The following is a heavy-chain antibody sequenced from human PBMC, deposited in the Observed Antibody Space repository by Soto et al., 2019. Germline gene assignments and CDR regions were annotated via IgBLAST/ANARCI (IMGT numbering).Heavy chain of an antibody. V-gene: IGHV1-8*02. CDR3: ARGRVYSYSRSYYVDYWFDP. J-gene: IGHJ5*02. Sequence: QVQLVQSGAAVRKPGASVKVSCKASGYTFTSYDINWVRQAPGLGLEWMGWLNPDIGTTGYAQKFQGRVTLTRVTSINKAYMELSSLRSEDTAVYYCARGRVYSYSRSYYVDYWFDPWGQGTLVTVSS. D-gene: IGHD3-22*01. CDR1: GYTFTSYD. CDR2: LNPDIGTT.